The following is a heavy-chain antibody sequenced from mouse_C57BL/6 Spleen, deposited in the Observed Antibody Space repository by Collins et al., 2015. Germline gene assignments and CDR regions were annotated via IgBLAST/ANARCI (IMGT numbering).Heavy chain of an antibody. Sequence: TWDNEKFKGKATLTSDKSSSTAYMELSSLTSEDSAVYYCARGIYYDYDWFAYWGQGTLVTVSA. CDR3: ARGIYYDYDWFAY. J-gene: IGHJ3*01. V-gene: IGHV1-14*01. CDR2: T. D-gene: IGHD2-4*01.